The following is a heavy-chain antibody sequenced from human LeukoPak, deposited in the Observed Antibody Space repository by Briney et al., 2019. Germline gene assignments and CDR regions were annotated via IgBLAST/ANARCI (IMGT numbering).Heavy chain of an antibody. J-gene: IGHJ4*02. D-gene: IGHD3-22*01. CDR2: IKEDGSQK. CDR1: GFSFSTYW. Sequence: GGSLRLSCAPSGFSFSTYWMSWVRQAPGKGLEWVANIKEDGSQKYYVDSVKGRFTIFRDNAKNSLSLQMNSLRAEDTAVYYCARSLGLSNYYDSRGAFDYWGQGTLVTVSS. CDR3: ARSLGLSNYYDSRGAFDY. V-gene: IGHV3-7*01.